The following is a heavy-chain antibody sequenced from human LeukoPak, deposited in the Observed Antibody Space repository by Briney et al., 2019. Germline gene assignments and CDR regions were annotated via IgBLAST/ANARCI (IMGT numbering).Heavy chain of an antibody. V-gene: IGHV1-69*05. CDR1: GGTFSSYA. Sequence: SVKVSCKASGGTFSSYAISWVRQAPGPALEGMGRIIPIFGTANYAQKFQGRVTITTDESTSTAYMELSSLRSEDTAVYYCARDISTYYYDSSGYYPTDYWGQGTLVTVSS. CDR3: ARDISTYYYDSSGYYPTDY. CDR2: IIPIFGTA. J-gene: IGHJ4*02. D-gene: IGHD3-22*01.